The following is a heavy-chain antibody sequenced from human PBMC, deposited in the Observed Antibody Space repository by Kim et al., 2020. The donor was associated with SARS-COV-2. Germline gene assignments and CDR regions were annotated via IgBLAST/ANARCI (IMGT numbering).Heavy chain of an antibody. CDR2: IYSGGSST. CDR3: AEDQGQSYFDY. Sequence: GGSLRLSCAASGFSFSSYAMSWVRQAPGKGLEWVSVIYSGGSSTYYADSVTGRVTISRDNSKYTLYLKMNSMRAEYTAVYYCAEDQGQSYFDYWGQGTLVTVSS. D-gene: IGHD3-16*01. V-gene: IGHV3-23*03. J-gene: IGHJ4*02. CDR1: GFSFSSYA.